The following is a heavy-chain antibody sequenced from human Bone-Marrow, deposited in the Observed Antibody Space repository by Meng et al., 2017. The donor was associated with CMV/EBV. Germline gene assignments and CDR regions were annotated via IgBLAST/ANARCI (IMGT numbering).Heavy chain of an antibody. V-gene: IGHV3-74*01. Sequence: GESLKISCAASGFTFSSYWMHWVRQVPGKGLVWVSRIKSDGSSAHYADSVKGRFTISRDNAKNSLYLQMNSLRAEDTAVYYCARDLIVPAAIDYYYGMDVWGQGTTVTVSS. CDR3: ARDLIVPAAIDYYYGMDV. CDR1: GFTFSSYW. J-gene: IGHJ6*02. D-gene: IGHD2-2*01. CDR2: IKSDGSSA.